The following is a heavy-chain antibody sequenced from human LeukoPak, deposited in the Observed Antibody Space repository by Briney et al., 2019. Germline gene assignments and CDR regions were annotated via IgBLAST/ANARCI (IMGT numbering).Heavy chain of an antibody. J-gene: IGHJ4*02. V-gene: IGHV3-23*01. CDR1: GFTFSTYA. D-gene: IGHD2-8*01. CDR3: ATNIDGVYY. Sequence: GGSLRLSCAASGFTFSTYAMNWVRQAPGKGLEWVSNMSTSRSSTYYADSVKGRFTISRDNSKSTLYLQMNSLRAEETAVYYCATNIDGVYYWGQETLVIVSS. CDR2: MSTSRSST.